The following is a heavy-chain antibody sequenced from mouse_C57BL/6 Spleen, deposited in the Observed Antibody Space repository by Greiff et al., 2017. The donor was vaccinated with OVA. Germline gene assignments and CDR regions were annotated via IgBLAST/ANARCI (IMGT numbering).Heavy chain of an antibody. CDR3: ARLGSYFDY. J-gene: IGHJ2*01. V-gene: IGHV5-6*01. CDR1: GFTFSSYG. CDR2: ISSGGSYT. Sequence: EVQGVESGGDLVKPGGSLKLSCAASGFTFSSYGMSWVRQTPDKRLEWVATISSGGSYTYYPDSVKGRLTISRDNAKNTLYLQMSRLKSEDTAMYYCARLGSYFDYWGQGTTLTVSS.